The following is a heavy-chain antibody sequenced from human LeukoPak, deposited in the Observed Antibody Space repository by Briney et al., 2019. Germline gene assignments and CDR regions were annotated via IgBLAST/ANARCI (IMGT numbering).Heavy chain of an antibody. J-gene: IGHJ6*02. D-gene: IGHD3-10*01. CDR3: ARAMVRGVASLYYHYGMDV. CDR2: ISYDGSNK. Sequence: GGSLRLSCAASGFTFSSYAMHWVRQAPGKGLEWVAVISYDGSNKYYADSVKGRFTISRDNSKNTLYLQMNSLRAEDTAVYYCARAMVRGVASLYYHYGMDVWGQGTTVTVSS. CDR1: GFTFSSYA. V-gene: IGHV3-30*04.